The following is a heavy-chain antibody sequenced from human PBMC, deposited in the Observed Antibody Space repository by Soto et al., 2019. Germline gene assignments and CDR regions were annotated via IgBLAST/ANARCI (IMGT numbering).Heavy chain of an antibody. CDR1: ASTFTGYT. Sequence: QVHLVQSGTEVKEPGASVKVSCKASASTFTGYTINWVRQAPGQGLEWMGWISTFNGNTKYAGKFERRVTMTTNTSTNTAYMELTSLTFDDTAVYFCARGTVTSGRWFGPWGQGTLVSVSS. V-gene: IGHV1-18*04. CDR3: ARGTVTSGRWFGP. CDR2: ISTFNGNT. J-gene: IGHJ5*02. D-gene: IGHD4-17*01.